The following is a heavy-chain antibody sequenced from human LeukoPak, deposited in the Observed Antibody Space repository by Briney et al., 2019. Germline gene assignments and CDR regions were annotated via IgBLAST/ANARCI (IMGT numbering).Heavy chain of an antibody. CDR1: GGSVSSGSYY. V-gene: IGHV4-61*01. D-gene: IGHD6-13*01. CDR2: IYYSGST. CDR3: ARDRWQQLFLEGYGMDV. J-gene: IGHJ6*02. Sequence: SETLSLNCTVSGGSVSSGSYYWSWIRQPPGKGLEWIGYIYYSGSTNYDPSLKSRVTISVDTSKNQFSLKLSSVTAADTAVYYCARDRWQQLFLEGYGMDVWGQGTTVTVSS.